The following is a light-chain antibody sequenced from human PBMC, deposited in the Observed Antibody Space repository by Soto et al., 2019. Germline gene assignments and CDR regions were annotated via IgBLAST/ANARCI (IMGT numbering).Light chain of an antibody. CDR2: DAF. CDR3: QQYDIYSRT. V-gene: IGKV1-5*01. J-gene: IGKJ1*01. Sequence: DIQMTHSPSTLSGSVGEGVTITCLASQSISSWLAWYQQKPGKAPKLLIYDAFTLQSGVPSRFSGSGYGTEFTLTISSLQPDDFATYYCQQYDIYSRTFGQGTKV. CDR1: QSISSW.